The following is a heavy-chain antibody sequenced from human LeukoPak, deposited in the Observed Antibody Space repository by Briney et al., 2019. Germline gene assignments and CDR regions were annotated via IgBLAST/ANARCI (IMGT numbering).Heavy chain of an antibody. Sequence: SLRLSCAASGFTFDDYAMHWVRQAPGKGLEWVSGISWNSGSIGYADSVKGRFTTSRDNAKNSLYLQMNSLRAEDMALYYCAKGGSAPRSQDYYYYYMDVWGKGTTVTVSS. D-gene: IGHD6-25*01. J-gene: IGHJ6*03. CDR1: GFTFDDYA. V-gene: IGHV3-9*03. CDR3: AKGGSAPRSQDYYYYYMDV. CDR2: ISWNSGSI.